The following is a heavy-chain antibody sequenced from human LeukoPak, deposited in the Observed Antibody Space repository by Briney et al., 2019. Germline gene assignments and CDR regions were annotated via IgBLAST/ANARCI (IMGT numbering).Heavy chain of an antibody. CDR1: GFTFSSYA. CDR3: AKKKRELRGFDY. D-gene: IGHD1-7*01. V-gene: IGHV3-23*01. Sequence: GGSLRLSCAASGFTFSSYAMSWVRQAPGKGLEWVSVIGGSGGSTYYADSVKGRFTISRDNSKNTLYLQMSSLRAEDTAVYYCAKKKRELRGFDYSGQGTLVTVSS. CDR2: IGGSGGST. J-gene: IGHJ4*02.